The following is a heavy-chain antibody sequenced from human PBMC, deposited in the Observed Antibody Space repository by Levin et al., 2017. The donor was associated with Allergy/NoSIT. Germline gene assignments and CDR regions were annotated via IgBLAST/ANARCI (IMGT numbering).Heavy chain of an antibody. CDR3: ARDREYSSGWYPNDYYYYGMDV. CDR1: GFTFSSYS. CDR2: ISSSSSYI. Sequence: GESLKISCAASGFTFSSYSMNWVRQAPGKGLEWVSSISSSSSYIYYADSVKGRFTISRDNAKNSLYLQMNSLRAEDTAVYYCARDREYSSGWYPNDYYYYGMDVWGQGTTVTVSS. J-gene: IGHJ6*02. D-gene: IGHD6-19*01. V-gene: IGHV3-21*01.